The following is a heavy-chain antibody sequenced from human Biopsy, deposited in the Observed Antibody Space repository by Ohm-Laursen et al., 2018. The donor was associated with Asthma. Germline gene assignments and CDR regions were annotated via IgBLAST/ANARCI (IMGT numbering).Heavy chain of an antibody. Sequence: SLRLSCSASGFAFSRDHMFWVRQAPGKGLEWVAVIYCGGNTQNADYVRGRFTISRDFSKNKLHLQMQSLRVEDTAVYYCARGDSSGWSHYYFDYWGQGTLVTVSS. D-gene: IGHD6-19*01. CDR2: IYCGGNT. J-gene: IGHJ4*02. V-gene: IGHV3-53*01. CDR1: GFAFSRDH. CDR3: ARGDSSGWSHYYFDY.